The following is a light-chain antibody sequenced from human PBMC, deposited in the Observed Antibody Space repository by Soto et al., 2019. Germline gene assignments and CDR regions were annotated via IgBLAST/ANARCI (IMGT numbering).Light chain of an antibody. J-gene: IGKJ1*01. CDR3: QQYGSSPRT. CDR1: QSVSSSY. Sequence: EIVLTQSPGTLSLSPGERATHSCRASQSVSSSYLAWYQQKTGQAPRLLIYGASSRATGIPDRFSGSGSGTDFTFTISRLEPEDFAVYYCQQYGSSPRTFGQGTKVDIK. V-gene: IGKV3-20*01. CDR2: GAS.